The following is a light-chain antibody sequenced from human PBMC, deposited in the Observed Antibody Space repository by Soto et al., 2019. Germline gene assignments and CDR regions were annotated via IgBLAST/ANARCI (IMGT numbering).Light chain of an antibody. CDR3: LQDHDDSWT. CDR2: VAS. V-gene: IGKV1-6*01. Sequence: IQMTQSPSSLSASVGDRVTITCRASQSISRYLNWYQQKPGKAPNLLIYVASNLQSGVPSRFRGSRSGTEFTLTVSSLQPEDFATYYCLQDHDDSWTFGQGTKVDIK. CDR1: QSISRY. J-gene: IGKJ1*01.